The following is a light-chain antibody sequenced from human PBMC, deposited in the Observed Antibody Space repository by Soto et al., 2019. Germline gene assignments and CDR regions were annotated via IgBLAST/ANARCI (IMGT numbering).Light chain of an antibody. Sequence: EIVLTQSPGTLSLSPGERATLSCRASQSVSSSDLAWYQQKPGQAPRLFIYGASNRATGIPDRFSGSGSGTDFTLTISRLEPEDFAVYYCQQYGSSPRTFGQGTKVDIK. CDR1: QSVSSSD. CDR3: QQYGSSPRT. J-gene: IGKJ1*01. V-gene: IGKV3-20*01. CDR2: GAS.